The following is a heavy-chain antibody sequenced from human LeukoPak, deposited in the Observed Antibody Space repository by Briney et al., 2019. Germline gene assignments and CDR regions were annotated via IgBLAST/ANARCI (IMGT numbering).Heavy chain of an antibody. CDR2: IYSGGST. D-gene: IGHD6-6*01. CDR1: GFTVSSNY. CDR3: ARDLRVYSSSSPFDY. Sequence: GGSLRLSCAASGFTVSSNYMSWVRQAPGKGLEWVSVIYSGGSTYYADSVKGRFTISRDNSKNTVYLQMNSLRAEDTAVYYCARDLRVYSSSSPFDYWGQGTLVTVSS. J-gene: IGHJ4*02. V-gene: IGHV3-53*01.